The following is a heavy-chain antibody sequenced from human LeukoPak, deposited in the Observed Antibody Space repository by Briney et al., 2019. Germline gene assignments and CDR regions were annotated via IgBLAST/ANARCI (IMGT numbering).Heavy chain of an antibody. V-gene: IGHV1-2*02. CDR2: INPNSGGT. D-gene: IGHD5-24*01. CDR1: GYTFTGYY. Sequence: ASVKVSCKASGYTFTGYYMHWVRQAPGQGLEWMGWINPNSGGTNYAQKFQGRVTMTRDTSISTAYMELSRLRSDDTAVYYCASHPRWLQRPRGFDYWGQGTLVTVSS. J-gene: IGHJ4*02. CDR3: ASHPRWLQRPRGFDY.